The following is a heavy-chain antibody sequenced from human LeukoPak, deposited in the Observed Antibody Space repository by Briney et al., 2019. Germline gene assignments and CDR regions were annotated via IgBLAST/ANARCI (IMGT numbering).Heavy chain of an antibody. D-gene: IGHD6-13*01. CDR1: RFTFSSYG. CDR3: AKSYRSGWYRGVIDY. V-gene: IGHV3-30*02. J-gene: IGHJ4*02. Sequence: GGSLRLSCAASRFTFSSYGMHWVRQAPGKGLEWVAYIQYDGSNEQYADSVRGRFTISRDNSKNTLYLQMNLRADDTAVYYCAKSYRSGWYRGVIDYWGQGTLVTVSS. CDR2: IQYDGSNE.